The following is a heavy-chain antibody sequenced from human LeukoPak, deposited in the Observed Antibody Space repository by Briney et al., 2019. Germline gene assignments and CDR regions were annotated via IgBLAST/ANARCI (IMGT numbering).Heavy chain of an antibody. CDR3: KRGYYDSSGFLDAFDI. D-gene: IGHD3-22*01. V-gene: IGHV1-2*02. J-gene: IGHJ3*02. CDR1: GYTFTGYY. CDR2: INPNSGGT. Sequence: ASVTVSCKASGYTFTGYYMHWVRQAPGQGLEWMGWINPNSGGTNYAQKFQGRVTMTRDTSISTAYMELSRLRSDDTAVYYCKRGYYDSSGFLDAFDIWGQGTVVTVSS.